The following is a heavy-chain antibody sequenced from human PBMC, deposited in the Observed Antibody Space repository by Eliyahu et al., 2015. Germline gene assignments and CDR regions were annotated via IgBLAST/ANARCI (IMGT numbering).Heavy chain of an antibody. Sequence: QITLKESGPTLVKPTQTLXVTCXFSGFSLSTSEVGVGWXRQPPGQALECLAIIYWDDDKRYSLSLKNRLTITKDISKNQVVLTMTNMDPVDTATYYCAHLRNYYDSSYYFDYWGQGTLVTVSS. CDR3: AHLRNYYDSSYYFDY. J-gene: IGHJ4*02. V-gene: IGHV2-5*02. CDR1: GFSLSTSEVG. D-gene: IGHD3-22*01. CDR2: IYWDDDK.